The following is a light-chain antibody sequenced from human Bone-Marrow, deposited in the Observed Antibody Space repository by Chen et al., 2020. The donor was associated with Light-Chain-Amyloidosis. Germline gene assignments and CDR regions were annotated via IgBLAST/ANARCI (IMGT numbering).Light chain of an antibody. Sequence: QSALTQPASVSASPGQSITISCTVSSRDVGGYDYVSWYQQHPGKAPKLLIYDVRIRPSGVSNRFSGSKSGNTASLAISGLLTEDEAAYYCSSYTSSSSPVVFGGGTKLTVL. V-gene: IGLV2-14*03. CDR2: DVR. CDR3: SSYTSSSSPVV. CDR1: SRDVGGYDY. J-gene: IGLJ2*01.